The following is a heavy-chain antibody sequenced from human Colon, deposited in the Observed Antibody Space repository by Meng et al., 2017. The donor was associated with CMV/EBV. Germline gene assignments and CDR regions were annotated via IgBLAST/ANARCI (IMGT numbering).Heavy chain of an antibody. Sequence: ASVKVSCKASGYTGYYMHWVRQAPGRGLEWMGWINLDSDSTKSAGKFQGRVTMTRDTSLSSATMELSRLTSDDTAIYYCARVVADSYGLDVWGQGTTVTVSS. CDR1: GYTGYY. CDR3: ARVVADSYGLDV. CDR2: INLDSDST. J-gene: IGHJ6*02. D-gene: IGHD5-12*01. V-gene: IGHV1-2*02.